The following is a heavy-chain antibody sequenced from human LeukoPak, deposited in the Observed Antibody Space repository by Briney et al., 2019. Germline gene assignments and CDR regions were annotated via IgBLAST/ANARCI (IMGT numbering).Heavy chain of an antibody. D-gene: IGHD5-24*01. J-gene: IGHJ3*02. CDR2: ISSSSSYT. CDR3: AREEMATPHDAFDI. CDR1: GFTFSDYY. V-gene: IGHV3-11*05. Sequence: GGSLRLSCAASGFTFSDYYMSWIRQAPGKGLEWVSYISSSSSYTNYADSVKGRFTISRDHAKNSLYLQMNSLRAEDTAVYYCAREEMATPHDAFDIWGQGTMVTVSS.